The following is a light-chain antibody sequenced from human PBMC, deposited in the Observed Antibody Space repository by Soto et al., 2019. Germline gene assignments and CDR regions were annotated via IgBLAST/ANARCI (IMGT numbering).Light chain of an antibody. CDR2: DAS. J-gene: IGKJ4*01. CDR3: QQRSNWLT. CDR1: QRVSSY. Sequence: EIVLTQSPATLSLSPGERATLSCRASQRVSSYLAWYQQKPGQAPRLLIYDASNRATGIPARFSGSGSGTDFTLTISSLEPEDFAVYYCQQRSNWLTVGGGTKVEIK. V-gene: IGKV3-11*01.